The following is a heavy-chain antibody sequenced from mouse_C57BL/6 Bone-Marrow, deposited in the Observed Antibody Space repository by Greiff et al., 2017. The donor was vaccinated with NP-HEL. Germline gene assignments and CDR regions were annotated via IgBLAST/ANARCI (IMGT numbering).Heavy chain of an antibody. Sequence: VQLQQSGAELVRPGTSVKMSCKASGYTFTNYWIGWAKQRPGHGLEWIGDIYPGGGYTNYNEKFKGKATLNADKSSSTAYMQFSSLTSEDSAIYYCAVYYYGSLGYWGQGTTLTVSS. J-gene: IGHJ2*01. CDR2: IYPGGGYT. D-gene: IGHD1-1*01. CDR3: AVYYYGSLGY. CDR1: GYTFTNYW. V-gene: IGHV1-63*01.